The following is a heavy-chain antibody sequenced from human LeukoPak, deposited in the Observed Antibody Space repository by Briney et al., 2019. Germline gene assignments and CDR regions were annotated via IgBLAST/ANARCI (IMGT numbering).Heavy chain of an antibody. J-gene: IGHJ6*02. CDR3: ARGLTVSNYYYYYGMDV. CDR2: IWYDGSNK. V-gene: IGHV3-33*01. Sequence: PGGSLRLSCAASGFTFSSYGMHWVRQAPGKGLEWVAVIWYDGSNKYYADSVKGRFTISRDNSKNTLYLQMNSLRAEDTVVYYCARGLTVSNYYYYYGMDVWGQGTTVTVSS. CDR1: GFTFSSYG. D-gene: IGHD2-8*01.